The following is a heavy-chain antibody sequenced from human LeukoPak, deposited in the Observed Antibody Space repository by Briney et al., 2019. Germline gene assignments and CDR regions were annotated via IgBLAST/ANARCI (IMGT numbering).Heavy chain of an antibody. J-gene: IGHJ4*02. V-gene: IGHV1-46*01. Sequence: GASVKVSCKASGYTFTRYYMHWVRQAPGQGLEWMGIINPSGGSTSYAQKFQGRVTMTRDTSTSTVYMELSSLRSEDTAVYYCARRGSGYDYGYYFDYWGQGTLVTVSS. CDR1: GYTFTRYY. D-gene: IGHD5-12*01. CDR2: INPSGGST. CDR3: ARRGSGYDYGYYFDY.